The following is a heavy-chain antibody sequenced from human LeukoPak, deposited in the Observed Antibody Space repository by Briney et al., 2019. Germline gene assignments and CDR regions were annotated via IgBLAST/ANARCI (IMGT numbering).Heavy chain of an antibody. CDR3: TRDGPRSSGYPDN. CDR1: GGSINSYY. Sequence: SETLSLTCTVSGGSINSYYWSWIRQHPGKGLEWIGYIYYSGSTYYNPSLKSRVTISVDTSKNQFSLKLSSVTAADTAVYYCTRDGPRSSGYPDNWGQGTLVTVSS. J-gene: IGHJ4*02. V-gene: IGHV4-59*06. D-gene: IGHD3-22*01. CDR2: IYYSGST.